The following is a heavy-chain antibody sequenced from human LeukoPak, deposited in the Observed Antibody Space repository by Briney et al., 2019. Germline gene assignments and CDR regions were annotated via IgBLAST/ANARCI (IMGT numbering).Heavy chain of an antibody. CDR1: GYSFTSYW. CDR2: VYPGDSDT. J-gene: IGHJ4*02. V-gene: IGHV5-51*01. Sequence: GESLKISCKGSGYSFTSYWIGWVRQMPGKGLEWMGIVYPGDSDTRYSPSFQGQVTISADKSTSTAYLQWSSLKASDTAMYYCARASELYSYGTFDYWGQGTLVTVSS. CDR3: ARASELYSYGTFDY. D-gene: IGHD5-18*01.